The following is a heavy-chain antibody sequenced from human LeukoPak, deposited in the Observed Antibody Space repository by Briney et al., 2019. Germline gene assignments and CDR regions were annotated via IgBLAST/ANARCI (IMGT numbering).Heavy chain of an antibody. D-gene: IGHD1-26*01. CDR3: ARHGYAASYFFLDY. V-gene: IGHV4-4*07. Sequence: SETLSLTCSVSTDSFNSYYWGWVRPPAGRGLQWIGRIYTTGRADYDPSLQSRVAMSIDTSRKQCSLNLKSVTAADTATYFCARHGYAASYFFLDYWSQGAPVTVSS. CDR2: IYTTGRA. J-gene: IGHJ4*02. CDR1: TDSFNSYY.